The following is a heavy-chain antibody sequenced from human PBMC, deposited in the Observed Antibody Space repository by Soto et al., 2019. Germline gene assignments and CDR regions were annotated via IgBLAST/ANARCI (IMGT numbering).Heavy chain of an antibody. CDR3: AKNGQPPYYYYGLDV. CDR1: GYTFSRYG. V-gene: IGHV1-18*01. CDR2: ISGYNGDT. D-gene: IGHD2-8*01. Sequence: QGQLVQSGGEVKKPGASVKVSCKTSGYTFSRYGISWVRQAPGQGLEWMGWISGYNGDTNYARKFQGRVTMTIDTSTNTAYMELRSLTSDDTAVYYCAKNGQPPYYYYGLDVWGQGTTVTVSS. J-gene: IGHJ6*02.